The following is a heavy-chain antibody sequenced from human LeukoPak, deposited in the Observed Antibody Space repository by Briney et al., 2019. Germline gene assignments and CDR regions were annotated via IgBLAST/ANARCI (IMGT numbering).Heavy chain of an antibody. Sequence: ASVKVSCKASGYTFIGYYMHWVRQAPGQGLEWMGWINPNSGGTKYAQKFQGRVTMTRDTSISSGYMELSRLRSDDTAVYYCARDGGYDFWSGSMGGFDYWGQGTLVTVSS. D-gene: IGHD3-3*01. CDR2: INPNSGGT. CDR1: GYTFIGYY. CDR3: ARDGGYDFWSGSMGGFDY. V-gene: IGHV1-2*02. J-gene: IGHJ4*02.